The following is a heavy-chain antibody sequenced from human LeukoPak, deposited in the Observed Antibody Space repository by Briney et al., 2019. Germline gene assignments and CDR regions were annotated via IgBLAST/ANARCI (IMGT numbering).Heavy chain of an antibody. CDR3: ARKTMVRGGEYYYGMDV. V-gene: IGHV1-69*15. CDR2: IIPIFGTA. CDR1: GGTFSSYA. J-gene: IGHJ6*04. D-gene: IGHD3-10*01. Sequence: SVKVSCKASGGTFSSYAISWVRQAPGQGLEWMGRIIPIFGTANYAQKFQGRVTITADESTSTAYMELSSLRSEDTAVYYCARKTMVRGGEYYYGMDVWGKGTTVTVSS.